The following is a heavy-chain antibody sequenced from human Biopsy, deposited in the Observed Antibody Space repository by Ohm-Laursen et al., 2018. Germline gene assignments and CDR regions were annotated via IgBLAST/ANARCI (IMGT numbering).Heavy chain of an antibody. CDR2: IIAVSGLV. Sequence: SVKVSCKASGGTFSNYAISWVRQAPGEGLEWMGGIIAVSGLVNYAPKFQGRVSITADKSTTTATMELRSLRSDDTAVYYCATKLTGYFHHWGQGTLVIVSS. CDR1: GGTFSNYA. J-gene: IGHJ1*01. D-gene: IGHD3-9*01. CDR3: ATKLTGYFHH. V-gene: IGHV1-69*17.